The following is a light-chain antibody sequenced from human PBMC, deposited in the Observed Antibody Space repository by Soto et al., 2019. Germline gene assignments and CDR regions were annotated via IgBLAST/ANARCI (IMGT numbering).Light chain of an antibody. J-gene: IGKJ1*01. CDR3: QQYGSSPRT. CDR2: GAS. V-gene: IGKV3-20*01. CDR1: RSVSSSS. Sequence: EIVLTQSPGTLSLSPGERATLSCRASRSVSSSSLAWYQQKPGQAPRLLIYGASSRATGIPDRFSGSGSGTDFTLTISRLEPEDFAVYYCQQYGSSPRTFGHGTKVEIK.